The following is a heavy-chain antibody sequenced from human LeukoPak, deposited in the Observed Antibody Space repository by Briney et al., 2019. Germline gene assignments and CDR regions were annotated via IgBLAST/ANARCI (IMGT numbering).Heavy chain of an antibody. J-gene: IGHJ4*02. Sequence: GGSLRLSCAVSGFTFSSYAMSWVRQAPGKGLEWGSVISGSGGITYYADSVKGRFTISRDNSKNTLYLQMNSLRAEDTAVYYCAKAHTLCSSTSCYFDYWGQGTLVTVSS. CDR3: AKAHTLCSSTSCYFDY. D-gene: IGHD2-2*01. V-gene: IGHV3-23*01. CDR2: ISGSGGIT. CDR1: GFTFSSYA.